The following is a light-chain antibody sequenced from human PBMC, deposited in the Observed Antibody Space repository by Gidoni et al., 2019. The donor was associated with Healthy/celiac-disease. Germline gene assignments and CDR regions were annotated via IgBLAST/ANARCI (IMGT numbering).Light chain of an antibody. CDR1: SSDVGGYNY. V-gene: IGLV2-14*01. CDR2: AVS. J-gene: IGLJ2*01. Sequence: QSALTQPASVSGSPGQSITISCTGTSSDVGGYNYVSWYQQHPGKAPKPMIYAVSNRPSGVSNLFSGSKSGNTAALTISGLQAEDEADYDCSSYTSSSTLVFGGATKLTVL. CDR3: SSYTSSSTLV.